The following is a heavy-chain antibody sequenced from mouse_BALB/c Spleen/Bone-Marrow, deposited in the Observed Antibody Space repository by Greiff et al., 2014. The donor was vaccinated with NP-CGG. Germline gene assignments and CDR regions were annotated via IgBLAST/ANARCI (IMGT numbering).Heavy chain of an antibody. CDR1: GFNIKDTY. Sequence: DVQLQESGAELVKPGASVKLSCTASGFNIKDTYMHWVKQRPEQGLEWIGRIDPANGNTKYDPKFQGKATITADTSSNTAYLQLSSLTSEDTAVYYCAFYYYGSSPFAYWGQGTLVTDSA. D-gene: IGHD1-1*01. CDR2: IDPANGNT. V-gene: IGHV14-3*02. CDR3: AFYYYGSSPFAY. J-gene: IGHJ3*01.